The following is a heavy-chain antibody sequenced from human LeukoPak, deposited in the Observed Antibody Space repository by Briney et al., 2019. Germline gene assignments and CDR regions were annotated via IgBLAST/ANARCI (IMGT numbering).Heavy chain of an antibody. CDR3: ALIVGLSMVY. Sequence: SETLSLTCSVSGGSISSYYWSWIRQPPGKGLEWIGEINHSGSTNYNPSLKSRVTISVDTSKNQFSLKLSSVTAADTAVYYCALIVGLSMVYWGQGTLVTVSS. CDR1: GGSISSYY. D-gene: IGHD3-10*01. J-gene: IGHJ4*02. CDR2: INHSGST. V-gene: IGHV4-34*01.